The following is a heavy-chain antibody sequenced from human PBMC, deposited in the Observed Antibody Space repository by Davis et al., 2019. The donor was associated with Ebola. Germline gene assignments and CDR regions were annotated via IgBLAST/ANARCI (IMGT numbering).Heavy chain of an antibody. D-gene: IGHD2-15*01. J-gene: IGHJ4*02. Sequence: SGPTPALLTQTLTLTCTFSGFPLSTSGARVAWIRQPSGKALEWLAFIYGNDDKLYRSSLKSRVTISKDTSKNQVFLTMTNMDPVDTATYYCAHRPGSGCSSSSCYSFYWGQGTLVTVSS. CDR3: AHRPGSGCSSSSCYSFY. CDR1: GFPLSTSGAR. V-gene: IGHV2-5*01. CDR2: IYGNDDK.